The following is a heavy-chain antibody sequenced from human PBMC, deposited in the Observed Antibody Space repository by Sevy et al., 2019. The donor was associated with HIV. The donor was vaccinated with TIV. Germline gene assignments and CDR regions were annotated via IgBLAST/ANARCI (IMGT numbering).Heavy chain of an antibody. CDR1: GYTFTSYG. Sequence: ASVKVSYKASGYTFTSYGISWVRQAPGQGLEWMGWIRAYNGNTNYAQKLQGRVTMTTDTSTSTDYMELRSLRSDDTAVYYCARNWARYFDWLLSNWFDPWGQGTLVTVSS. V-gene: IGHV1-18*04. CDR3: ARNWARYFDWLLSNWFDP. D-gene: IGHD3-9*01. J-gene: IGHJ5*02. CDR2: IRAYNGNT.